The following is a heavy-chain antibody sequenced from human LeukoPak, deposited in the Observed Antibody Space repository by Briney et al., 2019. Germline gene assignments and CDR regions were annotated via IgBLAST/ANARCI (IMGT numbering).Heavy chain of an antibody. V-gene: IGHV3-7*01. Sequence: GGSLRLSCAASGFTFSSYWMSWVRQAPGKGLEWVANIKQDGSEKYYVDSVKGRFTISRDNAKNSLYLQMNSLRAEDTAVYYRARDRYRLVPYDAFDIWGQGTMVTVSS. J-gene: IGHJ3*02. D-gene: IGHD1-1*01. CDR2: IKQDGSEK. CDR1: GFTFSSYW. CDR3: ARDRYRLVPYDAFDI.